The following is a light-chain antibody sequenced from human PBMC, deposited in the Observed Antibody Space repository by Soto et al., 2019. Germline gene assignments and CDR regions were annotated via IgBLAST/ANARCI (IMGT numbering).Light chain of an antibody. CDR2: AAS. CDR1: QSINTY. J-gene: IGKJ5*01. CDR3: QQSYSTIT. Sequence: DIEMTQSPSSLAASVGDRVTITCRASQSINTYLNWYQQKPGKAPKLLIYAASSLQSGVPSRFSGSGSGTDFTLTISSLQPEDFATYYCQQSYSTITFG. V-gene: IGKV1-39*01.